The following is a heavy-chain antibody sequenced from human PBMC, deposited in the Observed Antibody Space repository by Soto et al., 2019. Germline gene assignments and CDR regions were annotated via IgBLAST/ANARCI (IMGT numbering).Heavy chain of an antibody. D-gene: IGHD5-18*01. Sequence: QEQLVESGGGVVQPGRSLRLSCAASGFTFSSYGTHWVRQAPGKGLEWVAVISYDGSNKYYVDSVKGRFTISRDNSKNTLYLQMNSLRAEDTAVYYCAKGSTAMTYFDYWGQGTLVTVSS. CDR1: GFTFSSYG. CDR3: AKGSTAMTYFDY. CDR2: ISYDGSNK. J-gene: IGHJ4*02. V-gene: IGHV3-30*18.